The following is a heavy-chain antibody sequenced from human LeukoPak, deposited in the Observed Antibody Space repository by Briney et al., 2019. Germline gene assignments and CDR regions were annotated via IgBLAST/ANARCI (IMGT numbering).Heavy chain of an antibody. CDR3: ARDHVLLWFGELSTGFDP. CDR2: IYTSGST. Sequence: SETLSLTCTVSGGSISSYYWSWIRQPAGKGLEWIGRIYTSGSTNYNPSLKSRVTMSVDTSKNQFSLKLSSGTAADTAVYYCARDHVLLWFGELSTGFDPWGQGTLVTVSS. CDR1: GGSISSYY. J-gene: IGHJ5*02. D-gene: IGHD3-10*01. V-gene: IGHV4-4*07.